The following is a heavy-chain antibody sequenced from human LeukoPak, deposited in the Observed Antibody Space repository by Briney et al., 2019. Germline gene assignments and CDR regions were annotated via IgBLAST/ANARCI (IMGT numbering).Heavy chain of an antibody. D-gene: IGHD6-13*01. V-gene: IGHV3-23*01. Sequence: PGGSLRLSCAASGFTFSSYAMSWVRQAPGKGLEWVSAISGSGGSTYYADSVKGRFTISRDNSKNTLYLQMNSLRVEDTAVYYCAKGSYSSSWHSTYFDYWGQGTLVTVSS. J-gene: IGHJ4*02. CDR1: GFTFSSYA. CDR3: AKGSYSSSWHSTYFDY. CDR2: ISGSGGST.